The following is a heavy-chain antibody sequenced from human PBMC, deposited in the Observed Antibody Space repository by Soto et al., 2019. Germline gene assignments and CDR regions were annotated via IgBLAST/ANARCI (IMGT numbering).Heavy chain of an antibody. CDR2: IKSDGSIT. Sequence: EVQLVESGGGVVQPGGSLRLSCAVSGFTFSNYWMHWVRQAPGKGLVWVSRIKSDGSITTYADSVKGRFTISRDNARNMLYLQMNNVRAEDTAVYYCVRASGNYFFDYWGQGTLVTVSS. J-gene: IGHJ4*02. D-gene: IGHD1-26*01. CDR3: VRASGNYFFDY. CDR1: GFTFSNYW. V-gene: IGHV3-74*01.